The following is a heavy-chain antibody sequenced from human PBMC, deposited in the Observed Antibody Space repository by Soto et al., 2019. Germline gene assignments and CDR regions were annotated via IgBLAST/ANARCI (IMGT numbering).Heavy chain of an antibody. V-gene: IGHV4-30-4*01. J-gene: IGHJ4*02. CDR1: GGSISSGEYY. Sequence: SETLSLTCTVSGGSISSGEYYWSWIRQPPGKGLEWIGYIYYSGSTYYNPSLKSRVTISVDTSKNQFSLKLSSVTAADTAVYYCAREKQLDEYYFDYWGQGTLVTVSS. CDR2: IYYSGST. D-gene: IGHD6-6*01. CDR3: AREKQLDEYYFDY.